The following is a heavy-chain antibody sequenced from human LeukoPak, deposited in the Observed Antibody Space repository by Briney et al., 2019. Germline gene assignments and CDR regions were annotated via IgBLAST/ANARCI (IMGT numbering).Heavy chain of an antibody. CDR2: INPNSGGT. CDR1: GYTFTGYY. V-gene: IGHV1-2*02. Sequence: ASVKVSCKASGYTFTGYYIHWVRQAPGQGLEWMGWINPNSGGTNYAQKFQGRVTMTRDTSINTAYMELSRLRSDDTAVYCCAPSGTYRSADYYFDYWGQGTLVTVSS. CDR3: APSGTYRSADYYFDY. D-gene: IGHD1-26*01. J-gene: IGHJ4*02.